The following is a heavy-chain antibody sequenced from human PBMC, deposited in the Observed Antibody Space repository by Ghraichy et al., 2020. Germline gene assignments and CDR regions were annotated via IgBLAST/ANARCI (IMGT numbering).Heavy chain of an antibody. CDR1: GFTFSSYA. CDR3: AKDRDSSGWSPWGFDP. CDR2: ISGSGGST. D-gene: IGHD6-19*01. Sequence: GGSLRLSCAASGFTFSSYAMSWVRQAPGKGLEWVSAISGSGGSTYYADSVKGRFTISRDNSKNTLYLQMNSLRAEDTAVYYCAKDRDSSGWSPWGFDPWGQGTLVSV. V-gene: IGHV3-23*01. J-gene: IGHJ5*02.